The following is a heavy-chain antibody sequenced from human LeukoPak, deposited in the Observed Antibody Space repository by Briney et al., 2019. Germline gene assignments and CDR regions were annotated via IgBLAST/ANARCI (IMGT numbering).Heavy chain of an antibody. D-gene: IGHD2-15*01. CDR2: IYYSGST. V-gene: IGHV4-31*03. CDR1: GGSISSGGYY. J-gene: IGHJ5*02. CDR3: ARELYCSGGSCYHNWFDP. Sequence: SQTLSLTCTVSGGSISSGGYYWSWIRQHPGKGLEWIGYIYYSGSTYYNPSLKSRVTISVDTSKNQFSLKLSSVTAADTAVYYCARELYCSGGSCYHNWFDPWGQGTLVTVSS.